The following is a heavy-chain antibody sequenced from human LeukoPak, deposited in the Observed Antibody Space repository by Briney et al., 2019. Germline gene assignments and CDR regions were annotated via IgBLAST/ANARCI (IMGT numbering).Heavy chain of an antibody. V-gene: IGHV4-34*01. CDR3: ARGFDYGGRTVDY. CDR1: GGSFSGYY. Sequence: PWETLSLTCAVYGGSFSGYYWSWIRQPPGKGLEWIGEINHSGSTNYNPSLKSRVTISVDTSKNQFSLKLSSVTAADTAVFYCARGFDYGGRTVDYWGQGTLVSVSS. J-gene: IGHJ4*02. D-gene: IGHD4-23*01. CDR2: INHSGST.